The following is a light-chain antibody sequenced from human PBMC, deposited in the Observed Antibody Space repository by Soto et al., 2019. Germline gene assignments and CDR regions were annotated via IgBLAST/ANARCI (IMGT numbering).Light chain of an antibody. CDR3: CSYAGSTSVI. J-gene: IGLJ2*01. Sequence: QSALTQPASVSGSPGQPITISCTGSNSDVGSYDLVSWYQQHPGKAPKLIIYEASKRPSGVSNRFSGSKSGNTASLSISGLQDEDEADYYCCSYAGSTSVIFGGGTKLTVL. CDR2: EAS. V-gene: IGLV2-23*01. CDR1: NSDVGSYDL.